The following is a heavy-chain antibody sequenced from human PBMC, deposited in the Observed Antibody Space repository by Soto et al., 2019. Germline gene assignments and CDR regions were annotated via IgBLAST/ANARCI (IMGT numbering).Heavy chain of an antibody. Sequence: GASVKVSCKASGGTFSSYAISWVRQAPGQGLEWMGGIIPIFGTANYAQKFQGRVTITADESTSTAYMELSSLRSEDTAVYYCAAGDPYYYDSSGYPNPYFDYWGQGPLVTVSS. V-gene: IGHV1-69*13. D-gene: IGHD3-22*01. CDR2: IIPIFGTA. J-gene: IGHJ4*02. CDR1: GGTFSSYA. CDR3: AAGDPYYYDSSGYPNPYFDY.